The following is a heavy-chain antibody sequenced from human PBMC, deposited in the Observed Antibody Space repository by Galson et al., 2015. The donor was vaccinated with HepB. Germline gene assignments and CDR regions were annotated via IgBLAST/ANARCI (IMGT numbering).Heavy chain of an antibody. CDR3: ARRRAYSSSWCFDY. Sequence: SLRLSCAASGFIFSSYAMSWVRQAPGKGLEWVSAISGSGGRTYHADSVKGRFTISRDNSKNTLDLQMNSLRAEDTAVYYCARRRAYSSSWCFDYWGQGTLVTVSS. CDR1: GFIFSSYA. CDR2: ISGSGGRT. J-gene: IGHJ4*02. V-gene: IGHV3-23*01. D-gene: IGHD6-13*01.